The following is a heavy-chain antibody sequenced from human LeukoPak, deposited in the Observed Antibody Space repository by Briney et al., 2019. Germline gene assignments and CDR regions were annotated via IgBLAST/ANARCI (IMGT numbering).Heavy chain of an antibody. J-gene: IGHJ4*02. CDR1: GGSVSSGSYY. D-gene: IGHD2-21*02. CDR3: ARFAYCGGHCWYYFDY. V-gene: IGHV4-61*01. CDR2: IYYSRST. Sequence: PSETLSLTCTVSGGSVSSGSYYWSWIRQPPGKGLEWIGDIYYSRSTNYNPSLKSRVTISVDTSKNQFSLKLSSVTAADTAVYYCARFAYCGGHCWYYFDYWGQGSLVTVSS.